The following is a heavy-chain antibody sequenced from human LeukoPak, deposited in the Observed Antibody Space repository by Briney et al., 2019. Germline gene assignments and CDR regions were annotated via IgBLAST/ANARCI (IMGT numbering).Heavy chain of an antibody. Sequence: HPGGSLRLSCAASGFRFSTYDMHWVRQAPGKGLEWVAVIWYDGSNKNYADSVKGRFTISRDNSKNTVYLQMSSLRVEDAAVYYCAKLIGADAFDFWGQGTIVTVSS. J-gene: IGHJ3*01. V-gene: IGHV3-33*06. CDR2: IWYDGSNK. CDR3: AKLIGADAFDF. CDR1: GFRFSTYD. D-gene: IGHD7-27*01.